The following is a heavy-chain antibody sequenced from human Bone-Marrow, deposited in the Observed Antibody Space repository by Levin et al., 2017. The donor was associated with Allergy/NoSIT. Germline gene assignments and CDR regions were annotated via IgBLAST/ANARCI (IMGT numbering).Heavy chain of an antibody. CDR3: ARLCSSTSCYFPFDI. J-gene: IGHJ3*02. CDR2: IYYSGST. Sequence: ESLKISCPVSGGSISSSSYYWGWIRQPPGKGLEWIGSIYYSGSTYYNPSLKSRVTISVDTSKNQFSLKLSSVTAADTAVYYCARLCSSTSCYFPFDIWGQGTMVTVSS. CDR1: GGSISSSSYY. D-gene: IGHD2-2*01. V-gene: IGHV4-39*01.